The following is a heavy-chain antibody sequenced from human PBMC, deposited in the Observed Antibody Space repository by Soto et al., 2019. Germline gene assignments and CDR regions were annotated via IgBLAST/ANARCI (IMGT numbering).Heavy chain of an antibody. CDR3: AKRSSSSTFDY. V-gene: IGHV3-23*01. J-gene: IGHJ4*02. D-gene: IGHD6-6*01. CDR1: GFTFSSYA. Sequence: EVQLLESGGGLVQPGESLRLSCAASGFTFSSYAMSWVRQAPGKGLEWVSVISGSDNSTYSEDSVKGRFTISRDNSKNTLYRQLNSLSAEDTAVYYCAKRSSSSTFDYWGQGTMVTVSS. CDR2: ISGSDNST.